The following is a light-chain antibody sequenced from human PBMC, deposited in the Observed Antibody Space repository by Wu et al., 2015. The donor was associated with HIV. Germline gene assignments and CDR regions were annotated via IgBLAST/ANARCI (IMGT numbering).Light chain of an antibody. Sequence: VGDRVTILPGESGHQQFFSLVSAEPGRAPKLLVYAASRLETGVPSRFSGSGSGADFALTISSLQPEDFATYYCQQYYTTPYTFGQGTKLEIK. J-gene: IGKJ2*01. CDR2: AAS. V-gene: IGKV1-NL1*01. CDR3: QQYYTTPYT. CDR1: GHQQF.